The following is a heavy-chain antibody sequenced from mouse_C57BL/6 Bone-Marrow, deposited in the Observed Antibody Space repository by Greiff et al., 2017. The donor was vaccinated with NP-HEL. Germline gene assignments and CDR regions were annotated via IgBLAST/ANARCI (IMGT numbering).Heavy chain of an antibody. CDR2: IDPSDSYT. V-gene: IGHV1-50*01. J-gene: IGHJ3*01. CDR1: GYTFTSYW. Sequence: VQLQQPGAELVKPGASVKLSCKASGYTFTSYWMQWVKQRPGQGLEWIGEIDPSDSYTNYNQKFKGKATLTVDTSSSTAYMQLSSLTSEDSAVYYCARDQFFAYWGQGTLVTVSA. CDR3: ARDQFFAY.